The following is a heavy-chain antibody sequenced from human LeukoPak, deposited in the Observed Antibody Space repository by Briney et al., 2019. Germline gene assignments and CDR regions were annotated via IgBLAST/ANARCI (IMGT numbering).Heavy chain of an antibody. D-gene: IGHD5-24*01. Sequence: SETLSLTCTVSGGSISGYYWDWIRQPPGKGLEWIGHIHYSGSTVFNPSLKSRVTMSVDTSGNRFSLRLRSVTAADTAVYYCARGPLTPMAPHDAFDIWGQGTMLTVSA. CDR3: ARGPLTPMAPHDAFDI. J-gene: IGHJ3*02. CDR1: GGSISGYY. CDR2: IHYSGST. V-gene: IGHV4-59*08.